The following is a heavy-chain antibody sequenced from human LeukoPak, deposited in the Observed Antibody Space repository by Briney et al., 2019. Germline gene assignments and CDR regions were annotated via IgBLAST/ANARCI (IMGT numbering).Heavy chain of an antibody. D-gene: IGHD6-13*01. V-gene: IGHV4-59*01. J-gene: IGHJ3*02. CDR2: IYYSGST. CDR1: GGSISNYY. CDR3: ARDHSSSWYAFDI. Sequence: SETLSLTCTVSGGSISNYYWSWTRQPPGKGLEWIGYIYYSGSTNYNPSLKSRVTISLDTSKNQFSLKLNSVTAADTAVYYCARDHSSSWYAFDIWGQGTMVTVSS.